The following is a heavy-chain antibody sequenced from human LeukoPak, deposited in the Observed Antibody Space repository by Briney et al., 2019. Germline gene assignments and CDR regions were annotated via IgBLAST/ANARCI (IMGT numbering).Heavy chain of an antibody. V-gene: IGHV3-23*01. Sequence: GSLRLSCAASGFTFSSYAMSWVRQAPAKGLDWVSGISGSGGTTYYADSVKGRFTTSRDNSKNTQYLQMNSLRAEDTAVYYCAKLPRYCSCGSCYPLGMDVWGKGTTVIVSS. J-gene: IGHJ6*04. CDR1: GFTFSSYA. CDR2: ISGSGGTT. D-gene: IGHD2-15*01. CDR3: AKLPRYCSCGSCYPLGMDV.